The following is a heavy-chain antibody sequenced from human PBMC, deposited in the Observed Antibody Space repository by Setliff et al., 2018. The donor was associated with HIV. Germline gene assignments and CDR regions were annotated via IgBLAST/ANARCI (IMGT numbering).Heavy chain of an antibody. J-gene: IGHJ6*04. CDR3: ARGKGVGGVVITGGLDV. CDR2: MNPNTGVS. Sequence: ASVKVSCKASGHTFTNVDIHWLRRATGQGLEWMGWMNPNTGVSGYALKFQARVTMTRDTSISTAYMERSSLTSEETAVYYCARGKGVGGVVITGGLDVWGKGTTVTVSS. D-gene: IGHD3-10*01. V-gene: IGHV1-8*01. CDR1: GHTFTNVD.